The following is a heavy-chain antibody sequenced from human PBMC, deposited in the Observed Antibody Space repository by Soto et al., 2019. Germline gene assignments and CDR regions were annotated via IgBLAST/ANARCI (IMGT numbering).Heavy chain of an antibody. V-gene: IGHV1-3*01. J-gene: IGHJ6*02. CDR2: INAGNGNT. D-gene: IGHD2-2*01. CDR3: ARVREEIRYQLLYYYYGMDV. CDR1: GYTFTSYA. Sequence: SVKVSCKASGYTFTSYAMHWVRQAPGQRLEWMGWINAGNGNTKYSQKFQGRVTITRDTSASTAYMELSSLRSEDTAVYYCARVREEIRYQLLYYYYGMDVWGQGTTVTVSS.